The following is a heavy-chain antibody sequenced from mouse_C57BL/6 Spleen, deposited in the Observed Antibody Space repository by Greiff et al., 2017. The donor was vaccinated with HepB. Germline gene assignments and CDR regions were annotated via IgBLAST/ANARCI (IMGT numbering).Heavy chain of an antibody. J-gene: IGHJ4*01. V-gene: IGHV1-76*01. CDR2: IYPGSGNT. CDR3: ASYYGSDYYAMDY. D-gene: IGHD1-1*01. Sequence: QVQLQQSGAELVRPGASVKLSCKASGYTFTDYYINWVKQRPGQGLEWIARIYPGSGNTYYNEKFKGKATLTAEKSSSTAYMQLSSLTSEDSAVYFCASYYGSDYYAMDYWGQGTSVTVSS. CDR1: GYTFTDYY.